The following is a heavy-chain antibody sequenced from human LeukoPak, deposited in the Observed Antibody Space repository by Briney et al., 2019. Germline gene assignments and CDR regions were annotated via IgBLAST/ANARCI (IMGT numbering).Heavy chain of an antibody. CDR2: ISGNGANK. CDR3: AKGLGALYL. V-gene: IGHV3-23*01. J-gene: IGHJ4*02. D-gene: IGHD4/OR15-4a*01. Sequence: PGGSLRLSCAASGFTLNTYAMTWVRQGPGKGLEWVSAISGNGANKFYADSVKGRFTISRDKSKNTLYLQMNSLRVEDTALYYCAKGLGALYLWRQGTLVTVSS. CDR1: GFTLNTYA.